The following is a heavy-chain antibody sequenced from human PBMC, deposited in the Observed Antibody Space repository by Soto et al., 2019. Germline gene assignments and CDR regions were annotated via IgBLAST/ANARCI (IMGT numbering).Heavy chain of an antibody. D-gene: IGHD6-13*01. J-gene: IGHJ3*02. Sequence: GGSLRLSCAASGFTFSSYSMNWVRQAPGKGLEWVSSISSSSSYIYYADSVKGRFTISRDNAKNSLYLQMNSLRAEDTAVYYCARDRRIAAAGPDAFDIWGQGTMVTVSS. CDR2: ISSSSSYI. CDR1: GFTFSSYS. CDR3: ARDRRIAAAGPDAFDI. V-gene: IGHV3-21*01.